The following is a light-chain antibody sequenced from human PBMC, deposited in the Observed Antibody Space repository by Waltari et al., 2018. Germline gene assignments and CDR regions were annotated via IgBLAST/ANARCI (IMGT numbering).Light chain of an antibody. J-gene: IGKJ2*01. CDR3: QQYLSRPDT. CDR1: QSVLYTSNNKNY. Sequence: DIVMTQSPDSLAVSLGDRATINCKSSQSVLYTSNNKNYLAWYQQRPGQPPKLLIYWASTRESGVPDRFSGSGSGTDFTLTITSLQAEDVAVYYCQQYLSRPDTFGQGTKLEIK. CDR2: WAS. V-gene: IGKV4-1*01.